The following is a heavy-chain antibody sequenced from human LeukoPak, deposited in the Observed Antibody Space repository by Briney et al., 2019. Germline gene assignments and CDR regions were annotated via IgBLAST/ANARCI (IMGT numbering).Heavy chain of an antibody. Sequence: GGSLRLSCAASGFTFNSNAMSWVRQAPGKGLEWVSGVTSSGSSTYYADSVKGRFTISRDSSRSTLYLQMSSLRAEDTAVYYCAKGRVCSGGSCYSEDYYYYYMDVWGKGTTVTVSS. CDR2: VTSSGSST. CDR1: GFTFNSNA. J-gene: IGHJ6*03. V-gene: IGHV3-23*01. D-gene: IGHD2-15*01. CDR3: AKGRVCSGGSCYSEDYYYYYMDV.